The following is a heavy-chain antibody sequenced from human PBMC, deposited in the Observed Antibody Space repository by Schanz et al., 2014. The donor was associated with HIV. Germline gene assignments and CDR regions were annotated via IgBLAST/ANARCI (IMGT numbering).Heavy chain of an antibody. J-gene: IGHJ4*02. CDR3: ARSTTVETFDY. Sequence: VQLVQSGAEVRKPGASVKVACKASGFTLTSYYMHWVRQAPGQGLEWMGWLNPNGGGTKYAQTFHDRVTMTGDTSISTAYLEVTRLKSDDTAMYFCARSTTVETFDYWGQGTLVTVSS. V-gene: IGHV1-2*02. CDR1: GFTLTSYY. D-gene: IGHD4-17*01. CDR2: LNPNGGGT.